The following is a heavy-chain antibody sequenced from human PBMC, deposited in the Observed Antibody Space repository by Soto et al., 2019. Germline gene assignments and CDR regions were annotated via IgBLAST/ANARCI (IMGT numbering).Heavy chain of an antibody. V-gene: IGHV3-11*05. CDR1: GFPFSDYY. J-gene: IGHJ6*02. CDR2: ISGSGRYT. D-gene: IGHD6-13*01. Sequence: QVHLVESGGGLVKPGGSLRLSCPTSGFPFSDYYMSWIRQAPGKGLEWLSLISGSGRYTDYADSVKGRFTISRDNSKNTLYLQMNSLRVEDTAVYYCAKDPPSERMQPDYGMDVWGQGTTVTVSS. CDR3: AKDPPSERMQPDYGMDV.